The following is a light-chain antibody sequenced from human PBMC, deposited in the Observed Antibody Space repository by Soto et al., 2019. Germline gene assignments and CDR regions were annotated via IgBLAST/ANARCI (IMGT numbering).Light chain of an antibody. CDR1: QSVSSS. J-gene: IGKJ2*01. V-gene: IGKV3-11*01. Sequence: EIVLTQSPATLSLSPGERATLSCRASQSVSSSLAWYQQKPGQAPRLLIFDASTRATGIPARFSGSGSGTDFTLTIRSLEPEDCAVYYCQQRSNSYTFGKGTKLEI. CDR2: DAS. CDR3: QQRSNSYT.